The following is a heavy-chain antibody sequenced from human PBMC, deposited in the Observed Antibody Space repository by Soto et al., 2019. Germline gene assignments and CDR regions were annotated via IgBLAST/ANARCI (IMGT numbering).Heavy chain of an antibody. CDR2: ISNGATTT. V-gene: IGHV3-11*01. Sequence: GGSLRLSCEASKFIFSDYYMSWIRQAPGKGLEWVAYISNGATTTHYADSVRGRFTVSRDNAKNSLYLQMNGLRAEDTAIYYCARDTLPTDFGLGWDVWGQGTTVTVSS. J-gene: IGHJ6*02. CDR1: KFIFSDYY. D-gene: IGHD4-17*01. CDR3: ARDTLPTDFGLGWDV.